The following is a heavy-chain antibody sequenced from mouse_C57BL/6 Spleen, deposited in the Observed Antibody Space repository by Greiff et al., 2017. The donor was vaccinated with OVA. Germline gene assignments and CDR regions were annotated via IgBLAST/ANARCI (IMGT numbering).Heavy chain of an antibody. CDR1: GYTFTSYW. J-gene: IGHJ2*01. V-gene: IGHV1-64*01. Sequence: QVQLQQPGAELVKPGASVKLSCKASGYTFTSYWMHWVKQRPGQGLEWIGMIHPNSGSTNYNEKFKSKATLTVDKSSSTAYMQRSSLTSEDSAVYYCARTGGEYFDYWGQGTTLTVSS. CDR3: ARTGGEYFDY. CDR2: IHPNSGST.